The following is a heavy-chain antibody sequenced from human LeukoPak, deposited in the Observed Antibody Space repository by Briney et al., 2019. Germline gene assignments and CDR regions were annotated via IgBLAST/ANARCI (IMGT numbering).Heavy chain of an antibody. CDR3: ARDRRIVVVPAALSYWFDP. Sequence: ASVKVSCKASGYTFTSYAMHWVRRAPGQRLEWMGWINAGNGNTKYSQKFQGRVTITRDTSASTAYMELSSLRSEDTAVYYCARDRRIVVVPAALSYWFDPWGQGTLVTVSS. CDR2: INAGNGNT. D-gene: IGHD2-2*01. CDR1: GYTFTSYA. J-gene: IGHJ5*02. V-gene: IGHV1-3*01.